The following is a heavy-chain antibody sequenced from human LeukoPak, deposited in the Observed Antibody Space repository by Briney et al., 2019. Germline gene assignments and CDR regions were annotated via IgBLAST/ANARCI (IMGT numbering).Heavy chain of an antibody. CDR2: INDSGST. CDR3: ARRYYYDSSSSPFDY. CDR1: GGSFSGYY. Sequence: PSETLSLTCAVYGGSFSGYYWSWIRQPPGKGLEWIGEINDSGSTNYNPSLKSRVTISVDTSRNQFSLKLSSVTAADTAVYCCARRYYYDSSSSPFDYWGQGTLVTVSS. V-gene: IGHV4-34*01. D-gene: IGHD3-22*01. J-gene: IGHJ4*02.